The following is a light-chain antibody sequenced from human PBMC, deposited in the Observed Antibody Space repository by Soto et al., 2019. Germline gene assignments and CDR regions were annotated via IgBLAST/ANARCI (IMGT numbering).Light chain of an antibody. CDR2: GAS. CDR1: QSVSSK. CDR3: QQLRSYPST. V-gene: IGKV3-15*01. Sequence: EIVMTQSPATLSVSPGERATLSCRASQSVSSKLAWYQQKPGQAPRLLIYGASTRATGIPARFSGSGSGTEFTLTISSLQSEDFAAYYCQQLRSYPSTFGGGTKVEI. J-gene: IGKJ4*01.